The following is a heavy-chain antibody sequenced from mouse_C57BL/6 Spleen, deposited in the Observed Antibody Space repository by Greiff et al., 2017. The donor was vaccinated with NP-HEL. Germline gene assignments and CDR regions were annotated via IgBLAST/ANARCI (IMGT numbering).Heavy chain of an antibody. Sequence: EVKLMESGGGLVKPGGSLKLSCAASGFTFSDYGMHWVRQAPEKGLEWVAYISSGSSTIYYADTVKGRFTISRDNAKNTLFLQITSLRSEDTAMYYCVSLLITTVVANHYAMDYWGQGTSVTVSS. CDR3: VSLLITTVVANHYAMDY. CDR2: ISSGSSTI. V-gene: IGHV5-17*01. D-gene: IGHD1-1*01. J-gene: IGHJ4*01. CDR1: GFTFSDYG.